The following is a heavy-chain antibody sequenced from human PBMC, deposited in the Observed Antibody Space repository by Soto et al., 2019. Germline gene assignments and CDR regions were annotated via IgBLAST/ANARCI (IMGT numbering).Heavy chain of an antibody. CDR2: ISYDGSNK. CDR3: AKGEYDYVWGSYRPLGGYYYGMDV. V-gene: IGHV3-30*18. Sequence: QVQLVESGGGVVQPGRSLRLSCAASGFTFSSYGMHWVRQAPGKGLEWVAVISYDGSNKYYADSVKGRFTISRDNSKNTLYLQMNSLRAEDTAVYYCAKGEYDYVWGSYRPLGGYYYGMDVWGQGTTVTVSS. CDR1: GFTFSSYG. J-gene: IGHJ6*02. D-gene: IGHD3-16*02.